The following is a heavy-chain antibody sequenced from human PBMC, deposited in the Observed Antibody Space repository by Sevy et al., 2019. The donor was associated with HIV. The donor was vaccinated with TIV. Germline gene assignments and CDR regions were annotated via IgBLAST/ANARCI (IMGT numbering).Heavy chain of an antibody. CDR2: INTNTGNP. Sequence: ASVKVSCKASGYTFTSYAMNWVRQAPGQGLEWMGWINTNTGNPTYAQGFTGRFVFSLDTSVSTAYLQISSLKAEDTAVYYCARELPSIAAAGTPASSERYYGMDVWGQGTTVTVSS. CDR1: GYTFTSYA. J-gene: IGHJ6*02. V-gene: IGHV7-4-1*02. D-gene: IGHD6-13*01. CDR3: ARELPSIAAAGTPASSERYYGMDV.